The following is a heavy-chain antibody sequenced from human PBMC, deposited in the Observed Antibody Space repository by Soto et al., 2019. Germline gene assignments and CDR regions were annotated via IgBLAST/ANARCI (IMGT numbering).Heavy chain of an antibody. Sequence: SETLSLTCAVSGDSISSSSYYWAWIRQPPGKGLEWIGSIHYRANSYYSPSLKSRITISVDTSKNQISLRLSSVTAADTAVYYCARPLQLAVSGFDPWGQGTLVTVS. D-gene: IGHD3-3*02. J-gene: IGHJ5*02. CDR3: ARPLQLAVSGFDP. V-gene: IGHV4-39*01. CDR1: GDSISSSSYY. CDR2: IHYRANS.